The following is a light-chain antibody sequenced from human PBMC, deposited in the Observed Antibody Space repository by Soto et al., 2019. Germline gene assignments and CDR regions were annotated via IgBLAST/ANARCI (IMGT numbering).Light chain of an antibody. Sequence: QSALTQPASVSGSPGQSITISCTGTSSDVGGYNFVSWYLQHPGKAPKLLLYEVSDRPSGVSDRFSGSKSGNTASLTISGLQAEDEANYYCNSYTTLSNRVFGTGTKVTVL. CDR1: SSDVGGYNF. CDR3: NSYTTLSNRV. V-gene: IGLV2-14*01. J-gene: IGLJ1*01. CDR2: EVS.